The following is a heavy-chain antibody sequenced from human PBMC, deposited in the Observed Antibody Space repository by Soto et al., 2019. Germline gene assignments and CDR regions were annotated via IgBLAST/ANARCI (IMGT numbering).Heavy chain of an antibody. D-gene: IGHD1-26*01. CDR2: IYYSGST. Sequence: SETLSLTCTVSGGSISSSSYYWGWIRQPPGKGLEWIGSIYYSGSTYYNPSLKSRVTISVDTSKNQFSLKLSSVTAADTAVYYCARQYSGSSEFDYWGQGTLVTVSS. CDR1: GGSISSSSYY. CDR3: ARQYSGSSEFDY. J-gene: IGHJ4*02. V-gene: IGHV4-39*01.